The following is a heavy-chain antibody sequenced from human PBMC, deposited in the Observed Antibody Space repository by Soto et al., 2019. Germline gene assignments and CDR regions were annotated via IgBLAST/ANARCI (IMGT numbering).Heavy chain of an antibody. Sequence: QITLKESGPTLVKPTQTLTLTCTFSWFSLNTRGVGVGWIRQPPGKALEWLALISWDGEKRYRPSRKTRRTVTKGPTQNQVGLTMTNMDPVDTATYYCAQSRGDLLTGHYYFDFLGQGTLGHGSS. CDR2: ISWDGEK. V-gene: IGHV2-5*02. D-gene: IGHD3-9*01. CDR3: AQSRGDLLTGHYYFDF. J-gene: IGHJ4*02. CDR1: WFSLNTRGVG.